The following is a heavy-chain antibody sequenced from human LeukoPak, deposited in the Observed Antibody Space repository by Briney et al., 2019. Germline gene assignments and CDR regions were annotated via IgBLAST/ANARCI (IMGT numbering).Heavy chain of an antibody. CDR3: ARGKPWIQLWSPYFDY. Sequence: SGTLSLTCAVSGGSISSSNWWSWVRQPPGKGLEWIGEIYHSGSTNYNPSLKSRVTISVDKSKNQFSLKLSSVTAADTAVYYCARGKPWIQLWSPYFDYWGQGTLVTVSS. CDR2: IYHSGST. CDR1: GGSISSSNW. D-gene: IGHD5-18*01. J-gene: IGHJ4*02. V-gene: IGHV4-4*02.